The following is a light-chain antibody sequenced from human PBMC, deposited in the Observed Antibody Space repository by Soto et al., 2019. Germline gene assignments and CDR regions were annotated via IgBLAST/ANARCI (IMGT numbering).Light chain of an antibody. Sequence: EIVLTQSPATLSLSPGERATLSCRASQSVSSYLAWYQQKPGQAPRLLIYGASNRATGIPARFSGSGSGTDFTLTISSLEPEDFAVYYCQHRGRWPRTFGQGPKLESK. CDR1: QSVSSY. CDR2: GAS. CDR3: QHRGRWPRT. J-gene: IGKJ2*01. V-gene: IGKV3-11*01.